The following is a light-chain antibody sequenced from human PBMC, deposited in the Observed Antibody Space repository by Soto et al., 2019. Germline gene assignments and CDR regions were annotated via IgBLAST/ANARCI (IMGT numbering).Light chain of an antibody. CDR2: AAS. V-gene: IGKV1-39*01. CDR1: QSISGY. CDR3: QQSYTTPWT. Sequence: DIQMTQSPSSLSASVGDIVTITCRASQSISGYLNWYQQKPGKAPKLLIYAASSLQSGVPSRFSGSGSGTDFTLTISSLQPEDFATYYGQQSYTTPWTFGQGTKVEIK. J-gene: IGKJ1*01.